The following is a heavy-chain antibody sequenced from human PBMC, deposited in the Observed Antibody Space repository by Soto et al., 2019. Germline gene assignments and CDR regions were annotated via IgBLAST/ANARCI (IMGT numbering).Heavy chain of an antibody. Sequence: QITLKESGPTLVKPTQTLTLTCTFSGFSLSTSGVGVGWIRQPPGKALEWLALIYWDDDKRYSPSLKSRLTNPKXTXXXQXXLTTTNMDPVDTATYYCAHRPSYCSGGSCYSGFDYWGQGTLVTVSS. J-gene: IGHJ4*02. CDR3: AHRPSYCSGGSCYSGFDY. CDR1: GFSLSTSGVG. V-gene: IGHV2-5*02. CDR2: IYWDDDK. D-gene: IGHD2-15*01.